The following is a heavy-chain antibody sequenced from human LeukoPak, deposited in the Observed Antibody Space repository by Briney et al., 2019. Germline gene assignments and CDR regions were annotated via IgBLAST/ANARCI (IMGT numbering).Heavy chain of an antibody. CDR1: GYTFTSYD. CDR3: ARGPPYCSSTSCRKTKSYGMDV. V-gene: IGHV1-8*01. J-gene: IGHJ6*02. Sequence: ASVKVSCKASGYTFTSYDINWVRQAAGQGLEWMGWMNPNSGNTGYAQKFQGRVTMTRNTSISTAYMELSSLRSEDTAVYYCARGPPYCSSTSCRKTKSYGMDVWGLGTTVTVSS. CDR2: MNPNSGNT. D-gene: IGHD2-2*01.